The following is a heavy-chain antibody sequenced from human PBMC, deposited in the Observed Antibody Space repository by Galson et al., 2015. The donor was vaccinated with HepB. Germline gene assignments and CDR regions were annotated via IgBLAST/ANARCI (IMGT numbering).Heavy chain of an antibody. J-gene: IGHJ5*02. CDR2: IWYDGSNK. D-gene: IGHD3-16*01. V-gene: IGHV3-33*01. CDR3: ARDLAYTLSAQHGNWFDP. Sequence: SLRLSCAASGFTFSSYGMHWVRQAPGKGLEWVAVIWYDGSNKYYADSMKGRFTISRDNSKNTLYLQMNSLRAEDTAVYYCARDLAYTLSAQHGNWFDPWGQGTLVTVSS. CDR1: GFTFSSYG.